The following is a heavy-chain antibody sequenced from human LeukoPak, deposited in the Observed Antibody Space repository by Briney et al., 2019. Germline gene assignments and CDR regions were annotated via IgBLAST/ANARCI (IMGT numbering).Heavy chain of an antibody. Sequence: SETLSLTCTVSGGSIKNDYWTWIRQPAGKGLEWIGRIYSGGTTNYNPSLKSRVTISVDTSKNQFSLKLSSVTAADTAVYYCARARGWYNYFDYWGQGTLVTVSS. J-gene: IGHJ4*02. V-gene: IGHV4-4*07. CDR1: GGSIKNDY. CDR2: IYSGGTT. D-gene: IGHD6-19*01. CDR3: ARARGWYNYFDY.